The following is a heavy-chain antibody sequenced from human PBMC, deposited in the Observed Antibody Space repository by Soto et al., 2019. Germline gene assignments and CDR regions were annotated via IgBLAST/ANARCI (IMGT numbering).Heavy chain of an antibody. D-gene: IGHD6-19*01. Sequence: EVQLLESGGGLVQPGGSLRLSCAASGFIFSSYAMSWVRQAPGKGLEWVSLISGSASNTYYADSVKGRFTISRDFSKNTVYLYMSSLRVEDTALYYCAKDQEAYSSGWPFDHWGRGTLVTVSS. V-gene: IGHV3-23*01. CDR2: ISGSASNT. J-gene: IGHJ4*02. CDR3: AKDQEAYSSGWPFDH. CDR1: GFIFSSYA.